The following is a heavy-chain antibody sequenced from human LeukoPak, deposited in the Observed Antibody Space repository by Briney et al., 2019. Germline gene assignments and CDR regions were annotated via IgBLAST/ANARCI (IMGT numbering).Heavy chain of an antibody. Sequence: PGRSLRLSCAASGFTFSSYAMHWVRQPPGKGLEWIGEINHSGSTNYNPSLKGRVTISVDTSKNQFSLKLSSVTAADTAVYYCARRPYYDSSGYQKLCNWFDPWGQGTLVTVSS. CDR1: GFTFSSYA. V-gene: IGHV4-34*01. CDR2: INHSGST. CDR3: ARRPYYDSSGYQKLCNWFDP. J-gene: IGHJ5*02. D-gene: IGHD3-22*01.